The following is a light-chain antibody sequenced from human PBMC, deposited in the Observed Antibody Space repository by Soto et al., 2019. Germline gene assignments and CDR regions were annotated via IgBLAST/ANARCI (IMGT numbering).Light chain of an antibody. Sequence: QSVLTQPPSVSGAPGQRVTISCSGSSSNIGAGYDVHWYQQLPGTAPKLLISANNIRPSGVPDRFSGSKSGTSASLAITGLQAEDEADYYCQSYDSGLSGSGVFGGGTKVTVL. CDR2: ANN. CDR1: SSNIGAGYD. J-gene: IGLJ3*02. V-gene: IGLV1-40*01. CDR3: QSYDSGLSGSGV.